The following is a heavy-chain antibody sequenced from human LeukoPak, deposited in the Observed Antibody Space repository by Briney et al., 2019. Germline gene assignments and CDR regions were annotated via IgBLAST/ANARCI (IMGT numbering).Heavy chain of an antibody. J-gene: IGHJ4*02. CDR2: IYPGDSDT. D-gene: IGHD3-9*01. CDR3: ARMRYSDWFHFDY. CDR1: GYSFTSYW. V-gene: IGHV5-51*01. Sequence: GESLKISCKGSGYSFTSYWIRWVRQMPGKSPEWTGIIYPGDSDTRYSPSFQGQVTISVDKSISTAYLQWSSLKASDTAMFYCARMRYSDWFHFDYWGQGTLVTVSS.